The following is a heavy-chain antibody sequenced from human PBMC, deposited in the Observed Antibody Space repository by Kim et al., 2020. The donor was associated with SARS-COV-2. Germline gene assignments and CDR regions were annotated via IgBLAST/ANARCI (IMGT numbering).Heavy chain of an antibody. CDR3: ARGSSLTIFGVVGWFDP. CDR2: IYYSGST. V-gene: IGHV4-59*01. Sequence: SETLSLTCTVSGGSISSYYWSWIRQPPGKGLEWIGYIYYSGSTNYNPSLKSRVTISVDTSKNQFSLKLSSVTAADTAVSYCARGSSLTIFGVVGWFDPWGQGTLVTVSS. D-gene: IGHD3-3*01. CDR1: GGSISSYY. J-gene: IGHJ5*02.